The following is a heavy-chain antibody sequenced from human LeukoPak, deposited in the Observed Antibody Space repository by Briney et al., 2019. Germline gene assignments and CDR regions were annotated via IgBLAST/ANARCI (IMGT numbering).Heavy chain of an antibody. D-gene: IGHD1-26*01. CDR3: ARDRVGASD. J-gene: IGHJ4*02. CDR2: IWYDGSNK. CDR1: GFTFSSYG. V-gene: IGHV3-33*01. Sequence: GGSLRLSCAASGFTFSSYGMHWVRQAPGKGLEWVAVIWYDGSNKYYADSVKGRFTISRDNSKNTLHLQMNSLRAEDTAVYYCARDRVGASDWGQGTLVTVSS.